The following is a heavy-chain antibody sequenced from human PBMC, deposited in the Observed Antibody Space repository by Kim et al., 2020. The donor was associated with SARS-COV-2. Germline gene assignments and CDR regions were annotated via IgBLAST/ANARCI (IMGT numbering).Heavy chain of an antibody. D-gene: IGHD3-10*01. V-gene: IGHV2-5*02. J-gene: IGHJ4*02. CDR3: AQLQRYYYESGSPIDC. CDR1: GFSLSTSRVA. Sequence: SGPTLVNPTQTLTLTCTFSGFSLSTSRVAVGWIRQPPGKALEWLALIYWDDDKRYSPSLKSRLTITKDTSKSQVVLTMTNVDPVDTATYYCAQLQRYYYESGSPIDCWGQGTLVTVSS. CDR2: IYWDDDK.